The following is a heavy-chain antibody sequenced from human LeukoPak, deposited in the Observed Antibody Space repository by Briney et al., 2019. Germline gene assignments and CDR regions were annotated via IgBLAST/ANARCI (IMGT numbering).Heavy chain of an antibody. D-gene: IGHD6-19*01. J-gene: IGHJ4*02. Sequence: GRSLRLSSAASGFTFSSYAMHWVRQAPGKGLEWVAVISYDGSNKYYADSVKGRFTISRGNSKNTLYLQMNSLRAEDTAVYYCATEYSLAVAGIGDYWGQGTLVTVSS. CDR1: GFTFSSYA. V-gene: IGHV3-30*04. CDR3: ATEYSLAVAGIGDY. CDR2: ISYDGSNK.